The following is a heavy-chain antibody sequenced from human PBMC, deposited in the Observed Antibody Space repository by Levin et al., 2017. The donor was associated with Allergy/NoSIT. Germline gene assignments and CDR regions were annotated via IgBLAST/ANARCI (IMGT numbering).Heavy chain of an antibody. CDR2: ISAYNGNT. CDR1: GYTFTSYG. Sequence: RASVKVSCKASGYTFTSYGISWVRQAPGQGLEWMGWISAYNGNTNYAQKLQGRVTMTTDTSTSTAYMELRSLRSDDTAVYYCARDGYCSGGSCSLDAFDIWGQGTMVTVSS. D-gene: IGHD2-15*01. V-gene: IGHV1-18*01. J-gene: IGHJ3*02. CDR3: ARDGYCSGGSCSLDAFDI.